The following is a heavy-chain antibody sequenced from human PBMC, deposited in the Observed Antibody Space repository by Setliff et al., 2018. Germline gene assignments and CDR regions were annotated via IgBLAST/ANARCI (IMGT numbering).Heavy chain of an antibody. Sequence: PSETLSLTCTVSGGSISTGTYSWTWIRQPAGKGREWIGRTYVSGRTDYNPSLKSRVTISVDRSKNQFSLTLSSVTAADTAMYYCAREFAYTRGYYVAETLDPWGQGTLVTVSS. D-gene: IGHD3-10*02. CDR2: TYVSGRT. CDR1: GGSISTGTYS. CDR3: AREFAYTRGYYVAETLDP. V-gene: IGHV4-61*02. J-gene: IGHJ5*02.